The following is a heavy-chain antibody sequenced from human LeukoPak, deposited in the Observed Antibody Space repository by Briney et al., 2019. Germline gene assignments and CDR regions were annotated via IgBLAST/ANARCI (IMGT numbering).Heavy chain of an antibody. Sequence: VASVKVSCKASGYTFTGYYMHWVRQAPGQGLEWMGWINPNSGGTNYAQKFQGRVTMTRDTSISTAYMELSRLRSDDTAVYYCARTPTVTNGVDYWGQGTLVTVSS. D-gene: IGHD4-17*01. J-gene: IGHJ4*02. CDR2: INPNSGGT. CDR3: ARTPTVTNGVDY. V-gene: IGHV1-2*02. CDR1: GYTFTGYY.